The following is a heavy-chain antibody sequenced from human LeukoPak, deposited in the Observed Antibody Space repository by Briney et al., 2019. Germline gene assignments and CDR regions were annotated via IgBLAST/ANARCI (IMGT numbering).Heavy chain of an antibody. CDR2: MNPNSGNT. CDR1: GYTFTSDD. D-gene: IGHD1-20*01. V-gene: IGHV1-8*03. J-gene: IGHJ6*03. CDR3: ARGPFLAITGDYYYYMDV. Sequence: ASVKVSCKASGYTFTSDDINWVRQATGQGLEWMGWMNPNSGNTGYAQKFQGRVTITRNTSISTAYMELSSLRSEDTAVYYCARGPFLAITGDYYYYMDVWGKGTTVTVSS.